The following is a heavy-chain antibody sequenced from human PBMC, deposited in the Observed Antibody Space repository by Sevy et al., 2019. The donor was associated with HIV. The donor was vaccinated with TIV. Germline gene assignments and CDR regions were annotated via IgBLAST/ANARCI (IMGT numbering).Heavy chain of an antibody. J-gene: IGHJ5*02. Sequence: GESLKISCTASGFTFSSYDMNWVRQAPGKGLEWVSKISSSGSSIYYAGSVKGRFTISRDNAKNSLNLQMNSLRVEDTAGYYCTRNGGAFDNGFDPWGQGTLVTVSS. D-gene: IGHD2-8*01. CDR2: ISSSGSSI. V-gene: IGHV3-48*03. CDR1: GFTFSSYD. CDR3: TRNGGAFDNGFDP.